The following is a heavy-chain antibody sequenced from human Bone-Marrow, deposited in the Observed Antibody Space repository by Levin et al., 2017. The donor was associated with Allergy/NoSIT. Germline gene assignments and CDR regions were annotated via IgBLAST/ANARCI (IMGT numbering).Heavy chain of an antibody. D-gene: IGHD3-9*01. J-gene: IGHJ3*01. CDR2: ISANEDST. V-gene: IGHV3-64D*06. CDR1: GFTFSSYA. CDR3: VKEIRYFDWSRRGGAFHL. Sequence: LSGGSLRLSCSASGFTFSSYAVYWVRQAPGKGLEYVSGISANEDSTYYADPVKGRFTISRDNPKNTLYLQLSGLRTEDTALYYCVKEIRYFDWSRRGGAFHLWGHGTMVTVSS.